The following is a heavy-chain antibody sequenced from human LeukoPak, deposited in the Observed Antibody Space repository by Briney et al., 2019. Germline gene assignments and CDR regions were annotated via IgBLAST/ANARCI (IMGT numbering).Heavy chain of an antibody. CDR2: ISGSGGST. CDR1: GFTFSSYG. V-gene: IGHV3-23*01. Sequence: GGSLRLSCAASGFTFSSYGMSWVRQAPGKGLQWVSAISGSGGSTYYADSVKGRFTISRDNSKNTLYLQMNSLRAEDTAVYYCAKSNGYGLIDIWGQGTMVTVSS. J-gene: IGHJ3*02. CDR3: AKSNGYGLIDI. D-gene: IGHD3-10*01.